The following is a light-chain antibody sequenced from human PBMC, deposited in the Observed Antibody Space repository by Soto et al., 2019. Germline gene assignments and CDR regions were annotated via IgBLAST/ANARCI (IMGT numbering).Light chain of an antibody. V-gene: IGKV1-5*03. CDR1: QSISNW. Sequence: DIQMTQSPSTLSASVGDRVTITCRASQSISNWLAWYQQKPGKAPKLLIYKASSLPSGVPSRFSGSGSVTDFTLTISSLQPDDFAMYCCQQYNPYSRTFGQGTKVDIK. CDR2: KAS. J-gene: IGKJ1*01. CDR3: QQYNPYSRT.